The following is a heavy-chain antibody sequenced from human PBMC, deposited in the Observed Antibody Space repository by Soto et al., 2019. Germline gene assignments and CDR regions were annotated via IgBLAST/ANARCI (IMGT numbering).Heavy chain of an antibody. Sequence: GGSLRLSCAASGFNLSHPWMTWVRQAAGKGLQWVGRIKSETDGGTADYAAPVKGRFTISRDDSKNTVYLQMNSLKTEDTAVYYCTTGIYYDILTGYHDVAYWGQGTLVPV. D-gene: IGHD3-9*01. CDR3: TTGIYYDILTGYHDVAY. CDR1: GFNLSHPW. V-gene: IGHV3-15*01. J-gene: IGHJ4*02. CDR2: IKSETDGGTA.